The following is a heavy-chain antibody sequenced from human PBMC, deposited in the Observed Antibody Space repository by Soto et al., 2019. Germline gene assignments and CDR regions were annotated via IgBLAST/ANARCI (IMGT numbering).Heavy chain of an antibody. D-gene: IGHD2-15*01. J-gene: IGHJ4*02. CDR1: GGSISGSNW. Sequence: QVQLQESGPGLVEPSGTLSLTCAVSGGSISGSNWWSWVRQPPGKGLEWIGEIYHTGSTNYNPSLKCRVTMSVDKSKNQFSLGLSSVTAADTAMYYCARGSPGDYWGQGTLVTVSS. CDR3: ARGSPGDY. CDR2: IYHTGST. V-gene: IGHV4-4*02.